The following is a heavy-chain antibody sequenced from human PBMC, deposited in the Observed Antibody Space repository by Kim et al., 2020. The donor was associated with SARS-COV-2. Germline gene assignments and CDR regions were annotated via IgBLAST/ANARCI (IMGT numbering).Heavy chain of an antibody. CDR2: ISTCTGST. D-gene: IGHD2-2*01. CDR3: ARDNRSSIAFYFLAH. V-gene: IGHV1-18*01. Sequence: ASVKVSCKASGYTFTSYGMHWVRQAPGQGLEWMGWISTCTGSTSYAQKLQGRVTMTRDTSTSTAYMELSSLRSEDTAVYYCARDNRSSIAFYFLAHW. J-gene: IGHJ1*01. CDR1: GYTFTSYG.